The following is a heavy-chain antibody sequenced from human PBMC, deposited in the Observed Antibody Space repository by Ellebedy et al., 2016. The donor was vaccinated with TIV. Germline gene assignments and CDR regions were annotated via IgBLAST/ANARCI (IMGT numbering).Heavy chain of an antibody. D-gene: IGHD4-23*01. V-gene: IGHV3-48*01. CDR3: ARVGNYGGSYFDY. CDR1: GFTFSSYS. Sequence: GGSLRLSCAASGFTFSSYSMNWVRQAPGNGLEWVSYISSSSSTIYYADSVKGRFTISRDNAKNSLYLQMNSLRAEDTAVYYCARVGNYGGSYFDYWGQGTLVTVSS. CDR2: ISSSSSTI. J-gene: IGHJ4*02.